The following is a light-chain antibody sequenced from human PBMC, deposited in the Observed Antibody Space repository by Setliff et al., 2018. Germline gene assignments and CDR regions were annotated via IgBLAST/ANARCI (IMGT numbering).Light chain of an antibody. Sequence: QSALTQPASVSGSPGQSITISCTGANSDIGTYNLVSWYQQYPGRAPNLMIYEVTRRPSGVSDRCSASKSGNTASLTISGLQAEDEADYYCSSYGRNRSYVYVLFGGGTK. CDR1: NSDIGTYNL. CDR3: SSYGRNRSYVYVL. J-gene: IGLJ2*01. CDR2: EVT. V-gene: IGLV2-23*02.